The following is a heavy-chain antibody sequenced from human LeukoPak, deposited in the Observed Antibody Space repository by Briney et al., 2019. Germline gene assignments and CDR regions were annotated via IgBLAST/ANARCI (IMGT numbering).Heavy chain of an antibody. J-gene: IGHJ6*02. CDR3: ARYPVADKERKYYYAMDV. D-gene: IGHD6-19*01. CDR1: GYSFTGYC. V-gene: IGHV5-51*01. CDR2: IYPGDSDT. Sequence: GESLMISCKGSGYSFTGYCIGWVRQMPGKGLEWMGIIYPGDSDTRYSPSFQGQVTISADKSISTAYLQWSSLKASDTAMYYCARYPVADKERKYYYAMDVWGQWTTVTVSS.